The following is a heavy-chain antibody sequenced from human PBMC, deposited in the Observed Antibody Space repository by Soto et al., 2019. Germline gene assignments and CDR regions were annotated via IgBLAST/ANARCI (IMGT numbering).Heavy chain of an antibody. D-gene: IGHD1-1*01. Sequence: GKSLKISCKGSGYSFTSYWIGWVRQMPGKGLEWMGIIYPGDSDTRYSPSFQGQVTISADKSISTAYLQWSSLKASDTAMYYCARQGTTSFYYYGMAVWGQGTTVTVSS. V-gene: IGHV5-51*01. CDR1: GYSFTSYW. CDR2: IYPGDSDT. J-gene: IGHJ6*02. CDR3: ARQGTTSFYYYGMAV.